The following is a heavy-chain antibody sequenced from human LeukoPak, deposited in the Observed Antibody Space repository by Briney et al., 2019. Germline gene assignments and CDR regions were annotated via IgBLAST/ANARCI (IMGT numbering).Heavy chain of an antibody. CDR1: GFTFSSYN. Sequence: GGSLGLSCAASGFTFSSYNMNWVRQAPGKGLECVSYISSSSSTIYYADSVKGRFTISRDNAKNSLYLQMNSLRAEDTAVYYCVSGNNCNYWGQGTLVTVSS. CDR2: ISSSSSTI. D-gene: IGHD1-20*01. CDR3: VSGNNCNY. V-gene: IGHV3-48*01. J-gene: IGHJ4*02.